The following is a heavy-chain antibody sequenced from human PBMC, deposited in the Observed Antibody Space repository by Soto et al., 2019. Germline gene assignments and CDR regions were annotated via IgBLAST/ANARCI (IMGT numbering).Heavy chain of an antibody. CDR1: GFTFSHYG. V-gene: IGHV3-30*03. CDR2: ISYDRSNK. Sequence: QVQLVESGGGVVQPGGSLRLSCAASGFTFSHYGIHWVRQAPGKGLEWLAVISYDRSNKHYADSVKGRFTVSRDNSKNTLYLQMNSLRAEDTAVYFCARYSGKYQGPIDYWGQGTLVTVSS. J-gene: IGHJ4*02. D-gene: IGHD1-26*01. CDR3: ARYSGKYQGPIDY.